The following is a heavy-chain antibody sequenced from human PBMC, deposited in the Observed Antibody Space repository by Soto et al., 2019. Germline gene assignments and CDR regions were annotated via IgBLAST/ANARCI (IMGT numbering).Heavy chain of an antibody. CDR2: ISYDGTIK. V-gene: IGHV3-30*16. CDR3: AREGFPLPWTFDL. J-gene: IGHJ4*02. Sequence: PGGSLRLSCTASGSGFTFRNYTLNWVRQAPGKGLEWVAVISYDGTIKYYADSVKGRFTISRDDSKKTVFLQMNSLRGEDTAVYSCAREGFPLPWTFDLWGQGALVTVSS. D-gene: IGHD2-21*02. CDR1: GSGFTFRNYT.